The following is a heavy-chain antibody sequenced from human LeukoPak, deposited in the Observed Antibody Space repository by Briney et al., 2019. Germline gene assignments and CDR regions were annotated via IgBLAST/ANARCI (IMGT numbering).Heavy chain of an antibody. V-gene: IGHV4-34*01. Sequence: SETLSLTCAVYGGSFSGYYWSWIRQPPGKGLEWIGETNHSGSTSYNPSLKSRVTISVDTSKNQFSLKLSSVTAADTAVYYCARGVAAAPGNWFDPWGQGTLVTVSS. CDR3: ARGVAAAPGNWFDP. CDR2: TNHSGST. CDR1: GGSFSGYY. D-gene: IGHD6-13*01. J-gene: IGHJ5*02.